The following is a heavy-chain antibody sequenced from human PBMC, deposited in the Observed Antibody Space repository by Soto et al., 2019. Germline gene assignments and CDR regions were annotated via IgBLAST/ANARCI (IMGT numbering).Heavy chain of an antibody. Sequence: PSETLSLTCTVSGGSISSYYWSWIRQPPGKGLEWIGYFYSSGSTNYNPSLKSRVTISVDTPKNQFSLKLSSVTAADTAAYYCARSHSGFAELVFDYWGQGTLVTVSS. CDR3: ARSHSGFAELVFDY. CDR1: GGSISSYY. V-gene: IGHV4-59*01. D-gene: IGHD3-10*01. J-gene: IGHJ4*02. CDR2: FYSSGST.